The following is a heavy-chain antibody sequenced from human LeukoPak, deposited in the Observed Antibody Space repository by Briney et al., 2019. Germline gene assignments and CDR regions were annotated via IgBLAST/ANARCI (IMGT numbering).Heavy chain of an antibody. J-gene: IGHJ4*02. CDR1: GGSISSGSYY. D-gene: IGHD4-23*01. V-gene: IGHV4-61*02. CDR3: ARGGDYGGKESLAY. CDR2: IYTSGST. Sequence: SQTLSLTCTVSGGSISSGSYYWSWIRQPAGKGLEWIGRIYTSGSTNYNPSLKSRVTISVDTSKNQFSLKLSSVTAADTAVYYCARGGDYGGKESLAYWGQGTLVTVSS.